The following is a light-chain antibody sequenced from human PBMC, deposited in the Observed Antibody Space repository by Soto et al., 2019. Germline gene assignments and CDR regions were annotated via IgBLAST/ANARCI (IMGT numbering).Light chain of an antibody. V-gene: IGLV2-23*03. CDR3: CSYASSSTFRV. Sequence: QSALTQPASVSGSPGQSITISCTGTSSDVGSYNLVSWYQQHPGKAPKLMIYEGSKRPSGVSNRFSGSKSGNTASLTISGLPAEDDEDESCCSYASSSTFRVFGGGTKLTVL. CDR2: EGS. J-gene: IGLJ3*02. CDR1: SSDVGSYNL.